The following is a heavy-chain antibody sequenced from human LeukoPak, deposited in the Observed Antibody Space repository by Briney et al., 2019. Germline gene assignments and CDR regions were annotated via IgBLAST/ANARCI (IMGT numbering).Heavy chain of an antibody. CDR3: ARNLPAADY. D-gene: IGHD2-2*01. V-gene: IGHV3-48*04. Sequence: GGSLRLSCAASGSTFSSHTMNWVRQAPGKGLEWISYISSTSSVIYYADFVKGRFTISRDNAKNSLYLQMSGLRAEDTAVYYCARNLPAADYWGQGTLVTVSS. J-gene: IGHJ4*02. CDR1: GSTFSSHT. CDR2: ISSTSSVI.